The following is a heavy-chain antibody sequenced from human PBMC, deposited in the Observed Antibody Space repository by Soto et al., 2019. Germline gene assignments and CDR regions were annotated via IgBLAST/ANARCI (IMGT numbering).Heavy chain of an antibody. CDR3: ARDVFYGGNPVYGMDV. Sequence: QVQLVESGGGVVQPGRSLRLSCAASGFTFSSYAMHWVRQAPGKGLEWVAVISYDGSNKYYADSVKGRFTISRDNSKNTLYLQMNSLRAEDTAVYYCARDVFYGGNPVYGMDVWGQGTTVTVSS. V-gene: IGHV3-30-3*01. D-gene: IGHD4-17*01. J-gene: IGHJ6*02. CDR2: ISYDGSNK. CDR1: GFTFSSYA.